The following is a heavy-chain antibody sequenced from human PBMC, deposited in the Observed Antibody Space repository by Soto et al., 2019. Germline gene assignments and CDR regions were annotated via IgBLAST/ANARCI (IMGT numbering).Heavy chain of an antibody. CDR1: GFTVSSNY. D-gene: IGHD6-19*01. Sequence: EVQLVESGGGLVQPGGSLRLSCAASGFTVSSNYMSWVRQAPGKGLEWVSVIYSGGSTYYADSVKGRFTISRDNSKNTLYLQMNSLRAEDTAVYYCAREYSRVWYDAHAFDIWGQGTMVTVSS. CDR3: AREYSRVWYDAHAFDI. J-gene: IGHJ3*02. V-gene: IGHV3-66*01. CDR2: IYSGGST.